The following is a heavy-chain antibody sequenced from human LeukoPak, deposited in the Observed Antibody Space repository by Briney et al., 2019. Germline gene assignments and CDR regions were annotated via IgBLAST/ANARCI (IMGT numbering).Heavy chain of an antibody. CDR2: ISAYNGNT. CDR1: GYTFTSYG. J-gene: IGHJ4*02. V-gene: IGHV1-18*01. D-gene: IGHD1-1*01. CDR3: AREGKRSETSPYYFDY. Sequence: ASVKVSCKASGYTFTSYGISWVRQAPGQGLEWMGWISAYNGNTNYAQKLQGRATMTTDTSTSTAYMELRSLRSDDTAVYYCAREGKRSETSPYYFDYWGQGTLVTVSS.